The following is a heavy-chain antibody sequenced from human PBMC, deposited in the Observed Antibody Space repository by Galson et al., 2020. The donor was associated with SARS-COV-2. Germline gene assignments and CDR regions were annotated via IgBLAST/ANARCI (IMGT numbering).Heavy chain of an antibody. CDR1: GFTFSSYE. CDR2: ISSSGSTL. D-gene: IGHD3-9*01. V-gene: IGHV3-48*03. CDR3: ASGDFDHYYYGMDV. J-gene: IGHJ6*02. Sequence: GGALRLSCAASGFTFSSYEMNWVRQAPGKGLEGDSYISSSGSTLYYADSVKGRFTISRDNAKNSLYLQMNSLRAEDTAVYYCASGDFDHYYYGMDVWGQGTTVTVSS.